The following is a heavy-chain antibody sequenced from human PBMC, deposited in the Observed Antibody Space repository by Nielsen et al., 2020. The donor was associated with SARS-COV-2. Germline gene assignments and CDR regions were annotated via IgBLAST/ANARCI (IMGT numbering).Heavy chain of an antibody. D-gene: IGHD3-10*01. J-gene: IGHJ6*02. CDR3: ARTVGFYYGMDV. Sequence: GGSLRLSCAASGFTFSSYAMHWVRQAPGKGLEWVAVISYDGSNKYYADSVKGRFTISRDNSKNTLYLQMNSLRAEDTAVYYCARTVGFYYGMDVWGQGTTVTVSS. CDR1: GFTFSSYA. V-gene: IGHV3-30-3*01. CDR2: ISYDGSNK.